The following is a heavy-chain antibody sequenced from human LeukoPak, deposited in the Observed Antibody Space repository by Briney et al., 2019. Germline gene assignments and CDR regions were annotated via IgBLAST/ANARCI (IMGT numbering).Heavy chain of an antibody. CDR1: GFTVTTNY. Sequence: GGSLRLSCAASGFTVTTNYMTWVRQAPGKGLEWVSIIYSGGYTDYADSVKGRFTISRDNSKNTLDLQMNSLRAEDTAVYYCARRLEYSGSKGVFDYWGQGTLVTVSA. J-gene: IGHJ4*02. D-gene: IGHD1-26*01. V-gene: IGHV3-66*01. CDR3: ARRLEYSGSKGVFDY. CDR2: IYSGGYT.